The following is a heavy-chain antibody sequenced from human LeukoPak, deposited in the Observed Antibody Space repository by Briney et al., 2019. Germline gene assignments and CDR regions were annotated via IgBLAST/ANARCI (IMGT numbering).Heavy chain of an antibody. Sequence: GGSLRLSCAVSGVTFSSYWMSWVRQAPGKGLEWVANIKEDGSEKYYVDSVKGRFTISRDNAKNSLYLQMNSLRAEDTAVYYCARENGIYEAVAGLDYWGQGTLVTVSS. J-gene: IGHJ4*02. CDR1: GVTFSSYW. D-gene: IGHD6-19*01. CDR2: IKEDGSEK. CDR3: ARENGIYEAVAGLDY. V-gene: IGHV3-7*01.